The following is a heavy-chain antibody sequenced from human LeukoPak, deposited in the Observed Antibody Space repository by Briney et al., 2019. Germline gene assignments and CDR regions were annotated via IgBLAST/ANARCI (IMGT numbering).Heavy chain of an antibody. Sequence: SETLSLTCTVSGYSISSGCYWGWIRQPPGKGLEWIGSIYHSGSTYYNPSLKSRVTISVDTSKNQFSLKLSSVTAADTAVYYCAGTYYDFWSGPGGSYYFDYWGQGTLVTVSS. CDR1: GYSISSGCY. V-gene: IGHV4-38-2*02. CDR2: IYHSGST. CDR3: AGTYYDFWSGPGGSYYFDY. J-gene: IGHJ4*02. D-gene: IGHD3-3*01.